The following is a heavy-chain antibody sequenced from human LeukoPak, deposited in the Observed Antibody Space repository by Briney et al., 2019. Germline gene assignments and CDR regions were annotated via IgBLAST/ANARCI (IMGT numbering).Heavy chain of an antibody. Sequence: ASVKVSCKASEYTFTGYNIHWVRQAPGQGLEWMGWINPKTGVTNITQRFQGRVTMTRDTSISTAYMELSRLRSDDTAVYYCARDAYRRKGIFGLITVPNWFDPWGQGTLVTVSS. CDR1: EYTFTGYN. CDR3: ARDAYRRKGIFGLITVPNWFDP. J-gene: IGHJ5*02. V-gene: IGHV1-2*02. D-gene: IGHD3-3*01. CDR2: INPKTGVT.